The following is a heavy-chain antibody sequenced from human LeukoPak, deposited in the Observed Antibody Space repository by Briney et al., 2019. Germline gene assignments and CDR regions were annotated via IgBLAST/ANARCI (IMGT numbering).Heavy chain of an antibody. CDR2: VYISGFT. Sequence: PSETLSLTCTVSGGPISSGDYYWSWIRQPAGKGLEWIGRVYISGFTNYNPSLKSRVTISVDTSRNQFSLKLSSVTAADTAVYYCARDHEGGNYGGNSNWFDPWGQGTLVTVSS. V-gene: IGHV4-61*02. D-gene: IGHD4-23*01. CDR1: GGPISSGDYY. J-gene: IGHJ5*02. CDR3: ARDHEGGNYGGNSNWFDP.